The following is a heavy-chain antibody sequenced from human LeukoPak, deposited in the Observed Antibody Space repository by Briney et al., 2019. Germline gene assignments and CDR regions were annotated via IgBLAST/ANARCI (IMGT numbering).Heavy chain of an antibody. V-gene: IGHV3-48*03. CDR2: IGSSGTTI. CDR1: GFPFSIYE. D-gene: IGHD6-19*01. CDR3: ALLAVASDFDY. Sequence: GRSLRLSCAVSGFPFSIYEMNWVRQAPGEGLEWVSNIGSSGTTIYYADSVKGRFSISRDNAKSSLYLQMNSLRVEDTAVYYCALLAVASDFDYWGQGALVTVST. J-gene: IGHJ4*02.